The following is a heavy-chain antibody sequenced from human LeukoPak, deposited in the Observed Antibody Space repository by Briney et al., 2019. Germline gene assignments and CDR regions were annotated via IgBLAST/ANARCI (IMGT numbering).Heavy chain of an antibody. CDR3: ARGGYFDY. D-gene: IGHD3-10*01. J-gene: IGHJ4*02. CDR2: ISYDGSDK. Sequence: GGSLRLSCAASGFTFSSYAMHWVRQAPGKGLEWVAVISYDGSDKYYADSVKGRFTISRDNSKNTLYLQMNSLRAEDTAVYYCARGGYFDYWGQGTLVTVSS. CDR1: GFTFSSYA. V-gene: IGHV3-30-3*01.